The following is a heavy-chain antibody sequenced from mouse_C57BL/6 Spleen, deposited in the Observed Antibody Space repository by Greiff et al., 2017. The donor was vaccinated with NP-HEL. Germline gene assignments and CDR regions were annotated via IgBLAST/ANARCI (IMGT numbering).Heavy chain of an antibody. CDR3: AREAGTNWYFDV. D-gene: IGHD4-1*01. CDR1: GYTFTSYW. V-gene: IGHV1-53*01. Sequence: QVQLQQPGTELVKPGASGYTFTSYWMHWVKQRPGQGLEWIGNINPSNGGTNYNEKFKSKATLTVDKSSSTAYMQLSSLTSEDSAVYYCAREAGTNWYFDVWGTGTTVTVSS. CDR2: INPSNGGT. J-gene: IGHJ1*03.